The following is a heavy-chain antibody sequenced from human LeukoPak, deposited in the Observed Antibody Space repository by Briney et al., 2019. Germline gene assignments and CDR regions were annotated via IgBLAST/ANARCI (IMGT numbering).Heavy chain of an antibody. J-gene: IGHJ5*02. Sequence: ASVKVSCKASGYTFTSYGISWVRQAPGQGLEWMGWISAYNGNTNYAQKLQGRVTMTTDTSTSTAYMELRSLRSDDTAVYYCARKITMVRGAAPNWFDPWGQGTLVTVSS. CDR2: ISAYNGNT. V-gene: IGHV1-18*01. CDR1: GYTFTSYG. D-gene: IGHD3-10*01. CDR3: ARKITMVRGAAPNWFDP.